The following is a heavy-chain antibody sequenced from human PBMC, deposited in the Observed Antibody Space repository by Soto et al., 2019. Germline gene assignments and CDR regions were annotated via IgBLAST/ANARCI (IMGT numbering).Heavy chain of an antibody. D-gene: IGHD4-4*01. CDR3: ARLYSNYYHMDV. CDR2: IYPGDSDT. CDR1: GYRCISYW. Sequence: PGVSLKVWWRGAGYRCISYWSGWVRQMPGKGLEWMGIIYPGDSDTRYSPSFQGQVTISADKSISTAYLQWSSLKASDTAMYYCARLYSNYYHMDVWGKGTTVPVSS. J-gene: IGHJ6*03. V-gene: IGHV5-51*01.